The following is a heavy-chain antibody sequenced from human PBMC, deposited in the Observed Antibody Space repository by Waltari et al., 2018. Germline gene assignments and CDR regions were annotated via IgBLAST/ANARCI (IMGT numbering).Heavy chain of an antibody. D-gene: IGHD3-16*01. CDR1: GFKFDDHA. CDR2: ISYNGGSQ. J-gene: IGHJ5*02. CDR3: AKGGHITAPFALFDT. Sequence: EVQLVESGGGLVQPGRSLRLSCAASGFKFDDHAMHWVRQAPGKGREWVSSISYNGGSQGHADSVKGRFTISRDNAKDSLYLQMNSLKPEDTALYYCAKGGHITAPFALFDTWGQGTLVTVSS. V-gene: IGHV3-9*01.